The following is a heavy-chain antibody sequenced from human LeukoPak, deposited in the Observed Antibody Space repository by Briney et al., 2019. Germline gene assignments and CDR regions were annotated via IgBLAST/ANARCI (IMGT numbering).Heavy chain of an antibody. CDR3: ARVTTRSNAFDI. Sequence: PGESLRLSCAASGFTFSSYSMNWVRQAPGKGLEWVSSISSSSSYIYYADSVKGRFTISRDNAKNSLYLQMNSLRAEDTAVYYCARVTTRSNAFDIWGQGTMVTVSS. J-gene: IGHJ3*02. CDR1: GFTFSSYS. CDR2: ISSSSSYI. D-gene: IGHD3-3*01. V-gene: IGHV3-21*01.